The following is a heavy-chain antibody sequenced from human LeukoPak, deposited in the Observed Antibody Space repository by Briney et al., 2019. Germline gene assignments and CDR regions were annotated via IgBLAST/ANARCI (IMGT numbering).Heavy chain of an antibody. CDR1: GGSISSSTYS. D-gene: IGHD2-15*01. J-gene: IGHJ3*02. CDR2: IYSSGSS. V-gene: IGHV4-30-4*07. Sequence: SETLSLTCTVSGGSISSSTYSWTWIRQPPGKGLEWIGYIYSSGSSYYNPSLKSRFTISVDTSKNQFSLKLSSVTAADTAMYYCARDGTSGVVGAFDIWGQGTMVTVSS. CDR3: ARDGTSGVVGAFDI.